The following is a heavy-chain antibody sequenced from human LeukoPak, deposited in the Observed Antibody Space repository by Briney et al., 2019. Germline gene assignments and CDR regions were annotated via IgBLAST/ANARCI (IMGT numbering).Heavy chain of an antibody. CDR2: IKRKTDDGTT. CDR3: TTAEHYYDSRERGDY. V-gene: IGHV3-15*01. Sequence: GGSLRLSCAASGFTFSNAWMSWVRQAPGKGLEWVGRIKRKTDDGTTDYAAPVKGRFTISRDDSKKTLYLQMTSLKPEDTAVYYCTTAEHYYDSRERGDYWGQGTLVTVSS. CDR1: GFTFSNAW. D-gene: IGHD3-22*01. J-gene: IGHJ4*02.